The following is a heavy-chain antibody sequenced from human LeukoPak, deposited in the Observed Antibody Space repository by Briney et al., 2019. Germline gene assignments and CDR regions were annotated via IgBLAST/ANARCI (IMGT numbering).Heavy chain of an antibody. CDR1: GGTFSSYA. CDR2: IIPIFGTA. J-gene: IGHJ4*02. V-gene: IGHV1-69*06. Sequence: ASVKVSCKASGGTFSSYAISWVRQAPGQGLEWMGGIIPIFGTANYAQKFQGRVTITADKSTSTAYMELSSLRSEDTAVYYCASPPEDIVGGALDYWGQGTLVTVSS. D-gene: IGHD2-15*01. CDR3: ASPPEDIVGGALDY.